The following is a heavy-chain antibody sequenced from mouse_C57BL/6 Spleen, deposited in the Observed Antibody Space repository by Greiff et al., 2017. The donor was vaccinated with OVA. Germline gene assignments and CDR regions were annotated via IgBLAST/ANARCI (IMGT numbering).Heavy chain of an antibody. CDR1: GYTFTSYW. Sequence: QVQLQQPGAELVKPGASVKLSCKASGYTFTSYWMQWVKQRPGQGLEWIGELDPSDSYTNYNQKFKGKATLTVDTSSSTAYMQLSSLTSEDSAVYYCARAYYYGSSDYAMDYWGQGTSVTVSS. V-gene: IGHV1-50*01. CDR3: ARAYYYGSSDYAMDY. CDR2: LDPSDSYT. D-gene: IGHD1-1*01. J-gene: IGHJ4*01.